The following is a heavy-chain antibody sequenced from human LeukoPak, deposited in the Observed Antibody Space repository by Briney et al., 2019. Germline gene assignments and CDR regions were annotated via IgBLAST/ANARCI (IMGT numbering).Heavy chain of an antibody. J-gene: IGHJ3*02. CDR1: GYTFTSYY. CDR2: ISPTSGKT. V-gene: IGHV1-46*01. D-gene: IGHD6-19*01. Sequence: ASVKVSCKTSGYTFTSYYMQWVRQAPGQGLEWMGIISPTSGKTSYAQKFQGRVTMTRDMSTSTVYMELSSLRSEDTAVYYCARDRLSIAVAGNDAFDIWGQGTMVTVSS. CDR3: ARDRLSIAVAGNDAFDI.